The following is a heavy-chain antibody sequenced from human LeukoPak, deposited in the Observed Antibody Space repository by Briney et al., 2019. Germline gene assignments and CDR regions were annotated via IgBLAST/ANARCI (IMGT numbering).Heavy chain of an antibody. CDR3: ARGNQLDY. V-gene: IGHV4-34*01. J-gene: IGHJ4*02. Sequence: GSLRLSCAASGFTVSSNYMSWVRQAPGKGLEWIGEINASGGRNYNPSLRSRVTISVDTSNNQFSLNLHSLTAADTALYYCARGNQLDYWGQGTPVTVSS. CDR2: INASGGR. CDR1: GFTVSSNY.